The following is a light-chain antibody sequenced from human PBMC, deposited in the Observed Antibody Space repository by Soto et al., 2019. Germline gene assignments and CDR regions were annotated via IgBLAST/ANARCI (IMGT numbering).Light chain of an antibody. Sequence: EIVMTQSPAALSVSPGERATLSCRASQSVSSSLAWYQQKPGQAPRLIIYGASTRATGIPDRFSASGSGTDFTLTISRLESEDFAVYYCQQYESSPRTFGQGTKVDIK. J-gene: IGKJ1*01. CDR2: GAS. V-gene: IGKV3D-15*01. CDR3: QQYESSPRT. CDR1: QSVSSS.